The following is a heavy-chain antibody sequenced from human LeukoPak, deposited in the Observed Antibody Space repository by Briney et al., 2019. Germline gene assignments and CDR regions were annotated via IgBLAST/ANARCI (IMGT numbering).Heavy chain of an antibody. V-gene: IGHV5-51*01. CDR3: ATITGTPGYFDY. CDR1: GYSFTSYW. J-gene: IGHJ4*02. Sequence: GESLKISCRASGYSFTSYWIGWVRQMPGKGLEWIGIIYLGDSDIRYSPSFQGQVTMSADKSISTAFLQWSSLKASDTAMYFCATITGTPGYFDYWGQGTLVTVSS. D-gene: IGHD1-7*01. CDR2: IYLGDSDI.